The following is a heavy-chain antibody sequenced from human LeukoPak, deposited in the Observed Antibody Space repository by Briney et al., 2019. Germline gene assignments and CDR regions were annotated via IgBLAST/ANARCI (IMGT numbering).Heavy chain of an antibody. Sequence: SETLSLTCTVSGGSISSSSYYWGWIRQPPGKGLEWIGSIYYSGSTYYNPSLKSRVTISVDTSKNLFSLKLSSVTAADTAVYYCARGSGYYDYVWGSYRHYYFGYWGQGTLVTVSS. CDR3: ARGSGYYDYVWGSYRHYYFGY. V-gene: IGHV4-39*01. CDR1: GGSISSSSYY. D-gene: IGHD3-16*02. J-gene: IGHJ4*02. CDR2: IYYSGST.